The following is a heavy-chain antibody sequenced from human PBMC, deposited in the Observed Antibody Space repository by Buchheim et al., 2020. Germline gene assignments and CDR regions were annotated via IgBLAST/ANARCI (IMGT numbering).Heavy chain of an antibody. J-gene: IGHJ6*02. D-gene: IGHD3-22*01. V-gene: IGHV1-2*06. Sequence: QVQLVQSGAEVKKPGASVKVSCKASGYTFTGYYMHWVRQAPGQGLEWMGRINPNSGGTNYAQKFQGRVTMTRDTSISTAYMELSRLRSDDTAVYYWAVDSSGYYFDYYYGMDVWGQGTT. CDR3: AVDSSGYYFDYYYGMDV. CDR1: GYTFTGYY. CDR2: INPNSGGT.